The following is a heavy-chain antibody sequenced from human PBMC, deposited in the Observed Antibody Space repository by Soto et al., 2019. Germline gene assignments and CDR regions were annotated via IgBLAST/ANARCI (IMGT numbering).Heavy chain of an antibody. CDR2: IKHDGSVQ. J-gene: IGHJ4*02. D-gene: IGHD4-4*01. CDR1: GFTFSGYW. V-gene: IGHV3-7*03. CDR3: ARATYSNAWYRFDL. Sequence: QLVGSGGGLVQPGGSLRLSCEASGFTFSGYWMSWVRQAPGKGLGWVADIKHDGSVQYYVDSVKGRFTISRDNAKKLLYLQMNGLRAEDTALYYCARATYSNAWYRFDLWGQGTLVTVSS.